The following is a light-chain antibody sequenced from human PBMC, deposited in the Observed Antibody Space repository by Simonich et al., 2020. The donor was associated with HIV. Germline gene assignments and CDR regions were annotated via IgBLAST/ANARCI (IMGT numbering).Light chain of an antibody. Sequence: EIVMTQSPATLSVSPGERATLSCRASQSVRNNLAWYQQKPGQAPRLLIYGASTRATGFPARFSGSASGTEFTLTISSLQSEDFAVYYCQQYNNWPGTFGQGTKLEIK. CDR2: GAS. V-gene: IGKV3-15*01. CDR3: QQYNNWPGT. J-gene: IGKJ2*01. CDR1: QSVRNN.